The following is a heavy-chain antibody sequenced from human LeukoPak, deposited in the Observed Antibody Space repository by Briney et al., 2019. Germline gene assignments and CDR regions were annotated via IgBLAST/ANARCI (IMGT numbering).Heavy chain of an antibody. D-gene: IGHD6-19*01. CDR2: MNPNSGNT. CDR3: ARVGKEYSSGWLNYYYMDV. Sequence: GASVKVSCKASGYTFTSYDINWVRQATAQGLEWMGWMNPNSGNTGYAQKFQGRVTMTRNTSISTAYMELGSLRSEDTAVYYCARVGKEYSSGWLNYYYMDVWGKGTTVTVSS. V-gene: IGHV1-8*01. J-gene: IGHJ6*03. CDR1: GYTFTSYD.